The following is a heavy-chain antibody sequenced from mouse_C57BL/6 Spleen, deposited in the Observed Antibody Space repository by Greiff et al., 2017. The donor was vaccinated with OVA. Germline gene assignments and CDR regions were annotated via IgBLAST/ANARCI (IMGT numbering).Heavy chain of an antibody. CDR2: INPGSGGT. J-gene: IGHJ2*01. CDR3: ARGELGRFPFDY. D-gene: IGHD4-1*01. V-gene: IGHV1-54*01. Sequence: VQLQQSGAELVRPGTSVKVSCKASGYAFTNYLIEWVKQRPGQGLEWIGVINPGSGGTNYNEKFKGKATLTADKSSSTAYMQLSSLTSEDSAVYFCARGELGRFPFDYWGQGTTLTVSS. CDR1: GYAFTNYL.